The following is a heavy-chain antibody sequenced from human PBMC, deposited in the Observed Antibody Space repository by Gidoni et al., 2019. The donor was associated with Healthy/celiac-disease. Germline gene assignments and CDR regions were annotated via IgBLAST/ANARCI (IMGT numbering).Heavy chain of an antibody. CDR3: ARSMTTVTRKRGVFDY. D-gene: IGHD4-17*01. CDR1: GFTFSSYG. J-gene: IGHJ4*02. Sequence: QVQLVESGGGVVQPGRSLRLSCAASGFTFSSYGMHWVRQAPGKGLEWVAVIWYDGSNKYYADSVKGRFTISRDNSKNTLYLQMNSLRAEDTAVYYCARSMTTVTRKRGVFDYWGQGTLVTVSS. V-gene: IGHV3-33*01. CDR2: IWYDGSNK.